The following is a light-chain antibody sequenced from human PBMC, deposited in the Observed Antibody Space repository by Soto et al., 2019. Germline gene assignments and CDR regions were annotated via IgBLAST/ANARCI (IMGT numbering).Light chain of an antibody. J-gene: IGKJ1*01. Sequence: DIQMTQSPSTLSASVGDRVTITCRASQSISSWLAWYQQKPGKAPKLLIYDASSLESGVPSRFSGSGSGTEFTLTISSLQPDDFATYYCQQYNSCSPTTFGQGTKVEIK. CDR3: QQYNSCSPTT. CDR1: QSISSW. V-gene: IGKV1-5*01. CDR2: DAS.